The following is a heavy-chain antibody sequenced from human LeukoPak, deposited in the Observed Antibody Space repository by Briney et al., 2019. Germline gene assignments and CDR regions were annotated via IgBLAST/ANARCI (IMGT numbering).Heavy chain of an antibody. CDR1: GYTFTSYY. V-gene: IGHV1-46*01. J-gene: IGHJ6*02. Sequence: ASVKVSCKASGYTFTSYYMHWVRQAPGQGLEWMGIINPSGGSTSYAQKFQGRVTMTRDTSTSTVYMELSSLRSEDTAVYYCARGDLGATDYYGMDVWGQGTTVTVSS. CDR3: ARGDLGATDYYGMDV. D-gene: IGHD1-26*01. CDR2: INPSGGST.